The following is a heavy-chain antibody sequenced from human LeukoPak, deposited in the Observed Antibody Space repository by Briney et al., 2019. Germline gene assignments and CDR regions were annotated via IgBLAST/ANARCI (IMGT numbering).Heavy chain of an antibody. J-gene: IGHJ6*02. CDR3: ARGIKGYDSSGYSDSYYYYYGMDV. D-gene: IGHD3-22*01. V-gene: IGHV4-34*01. CDR2: INQSGST. CDR1: GGSFSGYY. Sequence: KPSETLSLTCAVYGGSFSGYYWSWIRQPPGKGLEWIGEINQSGSTNYNPSLKSRVTISVDTSKNQFSLKLSSVTAADTAVYYCARGIKGYDSSGYSDSYYYYYGMDVWGQGTTVTVSS.